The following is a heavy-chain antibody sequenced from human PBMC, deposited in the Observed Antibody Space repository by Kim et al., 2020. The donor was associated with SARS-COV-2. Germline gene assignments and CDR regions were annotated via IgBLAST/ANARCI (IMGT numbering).Heavy chain of an antibody. V-gene: IGHV4-34*01. CDR1: GGSFSGYY. Sequence: SETLSLTCAVYGGSFSGYYWSWIRQPPGKGLEWIGEINHSGSTNYNPSLKSRVTISVDTSKNQFSLKLSSVTAADTAVYYCARHPSRNYCSGGSCYRSDAFDIWGQGTMVTVSS. CDR2: INHSGST. CDR3: ARHPSRNYCSGGSCYRSDAFDI. D-gene: IGHD2-15*01. J-gene: IGHJ3*02.